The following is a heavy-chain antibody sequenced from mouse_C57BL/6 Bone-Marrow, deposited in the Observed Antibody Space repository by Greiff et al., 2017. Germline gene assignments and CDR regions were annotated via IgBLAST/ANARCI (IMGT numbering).Heavy chain of an antibody. D-gene: IGHD4-1*01. J-gene: IGHJ2*01. CDR1: GFTFSSYA. V-gene: IGHV5-9-1*02. CDR3: TRVLLGFDY. Sequence: EVKLVESGEGLVKPGGSLKLSCAASGFTFSSYAMSWVRQTPEKRLEWVAYISSGGDYIYYADTVKGRFTISRANARNTLYLQMSSLKSEDTAMYYCTRVLLGFDYWGQGTTLTVSS. CDR2: ISSGGDYI.